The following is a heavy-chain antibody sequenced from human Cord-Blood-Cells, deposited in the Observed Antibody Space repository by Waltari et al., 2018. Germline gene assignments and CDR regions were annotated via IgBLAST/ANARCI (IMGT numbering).Heavy chain of an antibody. Sequence: EVQLVQSGAEVKKPGESLKISCKGSGYSFTSYWIGWVRRMPGKGLEWMGIIYPCDSDTRYGPSFQGQLTNSADKSISTAYLQWSSLKASDTARYYCARLTDDAFDIWGQGTMVTVSS. V-gene: IGHV5-51*01. CDR2: IYPCDSDT. CDR1: GYSFTSYW. CDR3: ARLTDDAFDI. J-gene: IGHJ3*02.